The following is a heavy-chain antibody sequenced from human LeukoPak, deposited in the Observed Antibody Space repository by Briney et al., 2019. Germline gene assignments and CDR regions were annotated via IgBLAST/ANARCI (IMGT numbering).Heavy chain of an antibody. Sequence: PSQTLSLTCSVSGGSISSGNYYWSWIRQPAGTGLEWIGRIYTSGNTNYNPSLKSRVTISVDTSKNQFSLKLSSMTAADTAVYYCARGPYYYDSSGNFDYWGQGTLVTVSS. J-gene: IGHJ4*02. D-gene: IGHD3-22*01. CDR2: IYTSGNT. CDR1: GGSISSGNYY. CDR3: ARGPYYYDSSGNFDY. V-gene: IGHV4-61*02.